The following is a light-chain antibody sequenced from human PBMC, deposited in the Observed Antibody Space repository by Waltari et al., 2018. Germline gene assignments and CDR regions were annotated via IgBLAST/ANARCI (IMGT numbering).Light chain of an antibody. Sequence: QSALTQPRSVSGSPGQSVTISCTGTSRDVGGYQYVSSFQQHPGKVPKLLIYDVSERPSDVPDRFSGSKSANTASLTISGLQTEDEADYYCCSFAGSYTYVFGTGTRVTVL. CDR3: CSFAGSYTYV. CDR1: SRDVGGYQY. J-gene: IGLJ1*01. V-gene: IGLV2-11*01. CDR2: DVS.